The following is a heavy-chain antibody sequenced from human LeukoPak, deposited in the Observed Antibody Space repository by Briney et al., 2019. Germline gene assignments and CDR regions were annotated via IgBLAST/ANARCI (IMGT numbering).Heavy chain of an antibody. J-gene: IGHJ4*02. CDR3: AKDLIAVAGSFSPDDY. D-gene: IGHD6-19*01. Sequence: GGSLRLSCAACGFTFSSYAMSWVRQAPGKGLEWVAAISGSGSSTYYADSVKGRFTISRNNSKNTLYLQMNSLRAEDTAGYYCAKDLIAVAGSFSPDDYWGQGTLVTVSS. CDR2: ISGSGSST. V-gene: IGHV3-23*01. CDR1: GFTFSSYA.